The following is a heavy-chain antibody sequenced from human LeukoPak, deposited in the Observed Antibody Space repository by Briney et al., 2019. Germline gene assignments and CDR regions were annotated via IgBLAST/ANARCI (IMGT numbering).Heavy chain of an antibody. J-gene: IGHJ5*02. Sequence: ASVKVSCKASGYTFSGYYMHWVRQAPGQGLEWMGWINPKSGGTNYAQKFQGRVTMTGDTSISTVYMELSRLRSDDTAVYNCARGPGLTAILNWFDPWGQGTLVTVSS. V-gene: IGHV1-2*02. CDR3: ARGPGLTAILNWFDP. D-gene: IGHD1-14*01. CDR1: GYTFSGYY. CDR2: INPKSGGT.